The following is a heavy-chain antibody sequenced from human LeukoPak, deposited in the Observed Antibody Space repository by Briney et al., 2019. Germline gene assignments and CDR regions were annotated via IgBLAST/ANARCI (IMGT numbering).Heavy chain of an antibody. Sequence: GGSLRLSCAASGFTFDDYAMHWVRQAPGKGLEWVSGINWNGGSTAYADSVKGRFTISRDNAKNSLYLQMNSLRAEDTALYYCARGYYYYYMDVWGKGTTVTVSS. CDR2: INWNGGST. CDR1: GFTFDDYA. D-gene: IGHD1-14*01. CDR3: ARGYYYYYMDV. V-gene: IGHV3-20*04. J-gene: IGHJ6*03.